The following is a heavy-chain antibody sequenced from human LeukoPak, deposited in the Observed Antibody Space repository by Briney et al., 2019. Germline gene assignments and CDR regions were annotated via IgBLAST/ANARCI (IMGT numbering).Heavy chain of an antibody. CDR2: INWNGGNT. CDR1: RCTFDDYG. Sequence: PGGSLRLFCAASRCTFDDYGMSWVRQAAGKGLEWVSGINWNGGNTGYPDSVKGRFTISRDNVKNSLYLQVNSLSAEDTALYYCARAPGVRYYYYMDVWGKGTTVTVSS. D-gene: IGHD2-8*01. V-gene: IGHV3-20*04. CDR3: ARAPGVRYYYYMDV. J-gene: IGHJ6*03.